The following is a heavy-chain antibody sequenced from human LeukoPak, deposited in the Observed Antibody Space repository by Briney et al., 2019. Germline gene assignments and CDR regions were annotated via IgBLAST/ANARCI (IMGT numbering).Heavy chain of an antibody. CDR2: INWNGGST. J-gene: IGHJ3*02. Sequence: GGSLRLSCAASGFTFDDYGMSWVRQAPGKGLEWVSGINWNGGSTGYADSVKGRFTISRDNAKNSLYLQMNSLRAEDMASYYCARHYDSSGYYPHDAFDIWGQGTMVTVSS. V-gene: IGHV3-20*04. CDR3: ARHYDSSGYYPHDAFDI. CDR1: GFTFDDYG. D-gene: IGHD3-22*01.